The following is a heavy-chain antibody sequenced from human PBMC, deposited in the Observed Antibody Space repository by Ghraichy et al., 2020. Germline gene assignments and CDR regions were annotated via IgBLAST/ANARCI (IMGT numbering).Heavy chain of an antibody. V-gene: IGHV3-74*01. CDR3: ARDPPAYCGGDCYPEYFQH. D-gene: IGHD2-21*02. CDR2: INSDGSST. J-gene: IGHJ1*01. Sequence: GESLNISCAASGFTFSSYWMHWVRQAAGKGLVWVSRINSDGSSTSYADSVKGRFTISRDNAKNTLYLQMNSLRAEDTAVYYCARDPPAYCGGDCYPEYFQHWGQGTLVTVSS. CDR1: GFTFSSYW.